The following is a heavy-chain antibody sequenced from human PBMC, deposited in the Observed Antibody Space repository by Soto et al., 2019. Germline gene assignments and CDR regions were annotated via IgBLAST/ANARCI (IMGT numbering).Heavy chain of an antibody. CDR1: GFTFSLYG. Sequence: QLQLVESGGGVVQPGRSLRLSCAASGFTFSLYGMHWVRQAPGRGLEWVAVTSYDGSNKFYADSVKGRFTITSDNAKNTLYLEMNSLRPEDTAVYFCAKDSGYNSYDVYDYYSGMDVWGQGTTVTVSS. V-gene: IGHV3-30*18. J-gene: IGHJ6*02. D-gene: IGHD5-12*01. CDR2: TSYDGSNK. CDR3: AKDSGYNSYDVYDYYSGMDV.